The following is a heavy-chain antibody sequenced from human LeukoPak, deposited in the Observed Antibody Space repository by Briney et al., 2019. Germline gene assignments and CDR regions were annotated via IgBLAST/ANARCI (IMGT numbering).Heavy chain of an antibody. V-gene: IGHV4-39*02. CDR2: IYDSGST. J-gene: IGHJ4*02. CDR1: GGSIRSSYYY. CDR3: AKETNGYSGYVWTFDY. D-gene: IGHD5-12*01. Sequence: SETLSLTCTVSGGSIRSSYYYWGWIRQPPGKGLEWIGSIYDSGSTYYNPSLKSRVTISVDTSKNQFSLKLSSVTAADTAVHYCAKETNGYSGYVWTFDYWGQGTLVTVSS.